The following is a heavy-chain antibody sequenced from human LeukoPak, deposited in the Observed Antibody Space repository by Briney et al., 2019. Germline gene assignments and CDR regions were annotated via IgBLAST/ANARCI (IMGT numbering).Heavy chain of an antibody. J-gene: IGHJ4*02. CDR2: ISGSGGST. CDR3: AKDQVGSSWYTPGYFDY. D-gene: IGHD6-13*01. CDR1: GFTFSSYA. V-gene: IGHV3-23*01. Sequence: GGSLRLSCAASGFTFSSYAMSWVRQAPGKGLEWVSAISGSGGSTYYADSVKGRFTISRDNSKNTLYLQMNSLRAEDTAVYYCAKDQVGSSWYTPGYFDYWGQGTLVTVSS.